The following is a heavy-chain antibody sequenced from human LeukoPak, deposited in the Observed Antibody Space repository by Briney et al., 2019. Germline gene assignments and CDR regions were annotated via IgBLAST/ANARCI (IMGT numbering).Heavy chain of an antibody. CDR1: GFTFSSYS. V-gene: IGHV3-64*01. D-gene: IGHD3-22*01. Sequence: PGGSLRLSCAASGFTFSSYSMNWVRQAPGKGLEYVSAISSNGGSTYYANSVKGRFTISRDNSKNTLYLQMGSLRAEDMAVYYCARDFNYYDSSGYDPLFDYWGQGTLVTVSS. CDR2: ISSNGGST. CDR3: ARDFNYYDSSGYDPLFDY. J-gene: IGHJ4*02.